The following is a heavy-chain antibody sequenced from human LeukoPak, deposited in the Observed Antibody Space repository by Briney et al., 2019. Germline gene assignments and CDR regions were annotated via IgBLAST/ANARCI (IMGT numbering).Heavy chain of an antibody. D-gene: IGHD5-18*01. CDR2: IYYSGST. J-gene: IGHJ6*02. CDR3: ARDREDGLWGYYYYGMDV. V-gene: IGHV4-30-4*01. CDR1: GGSISSGDYY. Sequence: PSETLSLTCTVSGGSISSGDYYWSWIRQPPGKGLEWIGYIYYSGSTYYNPSLKSRVTISVDTSKNQFSLKLSSVTAADTAVYYCARDREDGLWGYYYYGMDVWGQGTTVTVSS.